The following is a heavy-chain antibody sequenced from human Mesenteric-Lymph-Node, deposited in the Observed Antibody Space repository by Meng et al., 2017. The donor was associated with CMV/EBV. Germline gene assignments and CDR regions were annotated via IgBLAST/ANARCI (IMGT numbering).Heavy chain of an antibody. CDR1: GFAFSSYS. J-gene: IGHJ6*02. CDR2: ISRSSTYI. D-gene: IGHD2-2*01. Sequence: ESLKTSCAASGFAFSSYSMNWVRQAPGEGMKWASSISRSSTYIYYTDSVKGRFTISRDNAKNSLYLQTNSLRDEDTAVFYCAGDNFKKSGTTGESGMDVWGQGTTVTVSS. CDR3: AGDNFKKSGTTGESGMDV. V-gene: IGHV3-21*01.